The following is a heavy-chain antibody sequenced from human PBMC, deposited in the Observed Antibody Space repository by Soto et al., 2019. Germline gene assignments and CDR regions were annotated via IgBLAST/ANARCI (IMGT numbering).Heavy chain of an antibody. Sequence: EVQLLESGGGLVQPGGSLRLSCAASGFTFSSFVMNWVRQAPGKGLEWVSTVSPGGDVSHYKDSVKGRFTISRDNSRRTLHLQMDSLRAEDAAVYFCVRSAITATTNWGAFDVWGQGTVVTVSS. CDR1: GFTFSSFV. CDR2: VSPGGDVS. V-gene: IGHV3-23*01. D-gene: IGHD1-20*01. CDR3: VRSAITATTNWGAFDV. J-gene: IGHJ3*01.